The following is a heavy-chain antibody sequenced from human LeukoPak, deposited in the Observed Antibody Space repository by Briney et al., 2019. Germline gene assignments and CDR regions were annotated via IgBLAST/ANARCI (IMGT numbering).Heavy chain of an antibody. V-gene: IGHV3-23*01. CDR3: AKNLYCGGGSCYPSALGMDV. J-gene: IGHJ6*02. CDR2: ISGSGNRT. D-gene: IGHD2-15*01. CDR1: KFTFSSSW. Sequence: GGSLRLSCAASKFTFSSSWMHWVRQAPGKGLEWVSSISGSGNRTYYADSVKGRFTISRDNSKNTLFLQMNSLRAEDTAVYYCAKNLYCGGGSCYPSALGMDVWGQGTTVTVSS.